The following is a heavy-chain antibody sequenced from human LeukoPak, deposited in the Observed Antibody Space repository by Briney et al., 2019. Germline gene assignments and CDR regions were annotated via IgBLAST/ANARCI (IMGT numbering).Heavy chain of an antibody. D-gene: IGHD1-26*01. Sequence: GGSLRLSCAASGFTFSSYAMSWVRQAPGKGLEWVSAISGSGGSTYYADSVKGRFTISRDNSKKTLYLQMNSLRAEDTAVYYCAKAFGGSFQYYFDYWGQGTLVTVSS. CDR1: GFTFSSYA. CDR2: ISGSGGST. J-gene: IGHJ4*02. CDR3: AKAFGGSFQYYFDY. V-gene: IGHV3-23*01.